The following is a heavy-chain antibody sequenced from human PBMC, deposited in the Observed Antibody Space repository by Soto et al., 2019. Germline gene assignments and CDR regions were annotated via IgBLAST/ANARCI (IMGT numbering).Heavy chain of an antibody. CDR2: IRTYKGNT. CDR1: GYTFTSYG. CDR3: APRSPAFDY. Sequence: QVQLVQSGPEVKKPGASVKVSCKTSGYTFTSYGISWVRQAPGQGLEWMGWIRTYKGNTNYAQKFQGRVTMTTDTPTSTAYMELRSLRSDDTAVYYCAPRSPAFDYWGQGTLVTVSS. V-gene: IGHV1-18*01. J-gene: IGHJ4*02.